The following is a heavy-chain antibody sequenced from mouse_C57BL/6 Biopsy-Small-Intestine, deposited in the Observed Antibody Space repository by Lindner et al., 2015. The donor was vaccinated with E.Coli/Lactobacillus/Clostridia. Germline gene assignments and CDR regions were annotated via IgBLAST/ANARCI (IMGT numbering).Heavy chain of an antibody. CDR2: IYPNNGGT. J-gene: IGHJ4*01. V-gene: IGHV1-34*01. CDR1: GYSFTAYN. Sequence: VQLQESGAELVKPGASVKISCKASGYSFTAYNMNWVKQSHGKTLEWIGYIYPNNGGTGYNQKFKSKATLTVDKSSSTAYMKLHSLTSEDSTVYYCARRGYAMDYWGQGTSVTVSS. CDR3: ARRGYAMDY.